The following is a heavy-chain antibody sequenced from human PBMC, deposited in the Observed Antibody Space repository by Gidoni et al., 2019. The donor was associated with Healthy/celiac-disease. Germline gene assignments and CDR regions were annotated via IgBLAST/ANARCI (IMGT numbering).Heavy chain of an antibody. CDR3: AKSRPGDFDY. CDR1: GFTFSSYA. V-gene: IGHV3-23*04. Sequence: EVQLVESGGGLGQPGGSLRLSCADSGFTFSSYAMSGVRQAPGKGLECVSAISGSGGSTYYAASVKGRFTISRDTSKNTLYLQMNSLRAEDTAVYYCAKSRPGDFDYWGQGTLVTVSS. J-gene: IGHJ4*02. CDR2: ISGSGGST.